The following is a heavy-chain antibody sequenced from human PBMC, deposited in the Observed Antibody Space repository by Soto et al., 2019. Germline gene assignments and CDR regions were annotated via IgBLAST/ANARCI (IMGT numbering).Heavy chain of an antibody. Sequence: QVQLQQWGAGLLKPSETLSLTCAVYGGSFSGYYWSWIRQPPGKGLEWIGEINHSGSTNYNPSLNSRVTISVDTSKNQFSLKLSSVTAADTAVYYCARSYYDILTGYSRPPYFDYWGQGTLVTVSS. CDR3: ARSYYDILTGYSRPPYFDY. D-gene: IGHD3-9*01. CDR1: GGSFSGYY. CDR2: INHSGST. J-gene: IGHJ4*02. V-gene: IGHV4-34*01.